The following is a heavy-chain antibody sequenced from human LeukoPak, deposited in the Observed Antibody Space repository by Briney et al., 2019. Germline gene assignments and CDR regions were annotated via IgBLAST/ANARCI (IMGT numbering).Heavy chain of an antibody. CDR3: ARADNYDYVWGSYRPSRY. CDR2: ISYDGGNK. V-gene: IGHV3-30*03. D-gene: IGHD3-16*02. J-gene: IGHJ4*02. CDR1: GFTFSNYG. Sequence: GGSLRLSCAASGFTFSNYGMHWVRQAPGKGLEWVAVISYDGGNKYYADSVKGRFTISRDNSKNTLYLQMNSLRAEDTAVYYCARADNYDYVWGSYRPSRYWGQGTLVTVSS.